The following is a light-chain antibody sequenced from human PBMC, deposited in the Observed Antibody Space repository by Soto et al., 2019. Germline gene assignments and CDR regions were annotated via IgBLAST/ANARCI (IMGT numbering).Light chain of an antibody. J-gene: IGKJ1*01. CDR3: QQYNILST. CDR1: QSVSSH. CDR2: GAS. V-gene: IGKV3D-15*01. Sequence: EIVLTQSPGTLSLSPGERATLSCRASQSVSSHLAWYQQRPGQAPRLLIYGASSRATGIPDRFTGSGSGTEFTLTISSLQSEDFATYYCQQYNILSTFGQGTKVDIK.